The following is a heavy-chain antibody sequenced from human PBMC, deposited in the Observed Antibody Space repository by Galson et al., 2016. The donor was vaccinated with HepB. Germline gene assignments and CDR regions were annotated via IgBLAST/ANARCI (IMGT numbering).Heavy chain of an antibody. D-gene: IGHD6-19*01. CDR1: GFTFSSYW. CDR2: IKQDGSEK. CDR3: ARDVEDQAVAGTYWDY. Sequence: SLRLSCAASGFTFSSYWMSWVRQARGKGLEWVANIKQDGSEKYYVDSVKGSVKGRFTISRDNAKNSLYLQMNSLRAEDTAVYYCARDVEDQAVAGTYWDYWGQGTLVTVSS. V-gene: IGHV3-7*03. J-gene: IGHJ4*02.